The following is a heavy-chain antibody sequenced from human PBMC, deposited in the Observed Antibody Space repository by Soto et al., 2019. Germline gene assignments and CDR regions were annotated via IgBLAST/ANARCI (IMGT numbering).Heavy chain of an antibody. CDR1: GFTFSSYA. Sequence: VQLLESGGGLVQPGGSLRLSCAASGFTFSSYAMSWVRQAPGKGLEWVSAISGSGGSTYYADSVKGRFTISRDNSKNTLYLQMNSLRAEDTAVYYCAKAALTIFGVVTEYYFDYWGQGTLVTVSS. V-gene: IGHV3-23*01. CDR2: ISGSGGST. CDR3: AKAALTIFGVVTEYYFDY. J-gene: IGHJ4*02. D-gene: IGHD3-3*01.